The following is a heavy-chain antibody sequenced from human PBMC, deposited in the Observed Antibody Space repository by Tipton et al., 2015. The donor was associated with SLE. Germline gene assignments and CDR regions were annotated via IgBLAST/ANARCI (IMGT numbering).Heavy chain of an antibody. CDR3: ARGDVDTSMLVAFDI. D-gene: IGHD5-18*01. Sequence: GLVKPSETLSLTCTVSGGSISSYYWSWIRQPPGKGLEWIGYIYYSGSTNYNPSLKSRVTISVDASKNQFYLKMNSVSAADTAVYYCARGDVDTSMLVAFDIWGQGTMVTVSS. J-gene: IGHJ3*02. CDR2: IYYSGST. CDR1: GGSISSYY. V-gene: IGHV4-59*01.